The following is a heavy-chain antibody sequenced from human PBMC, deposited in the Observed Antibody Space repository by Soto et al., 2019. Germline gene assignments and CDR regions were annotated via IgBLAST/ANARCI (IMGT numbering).Heavy chain of an antibody. Sequence: EVQLVESGGGLVQPGGSLRLSCAASGFSFSDYAMNWVRQAPGKGLEWVPYIGRSGTTVYYADSVKGQFTISRDNANNLSFLQMNGLRADDTVVYYCARSGHGSGTYYYSYYGLDVWGQGTTVTVSS. CDR3: ARSGHGSGTYYYSYYGLDV. D-gene: IGHD3-10*01. CDR2: IGRSGTTV. J-gene: IGHJ6*02. CDR1: GFSFSDYA. V-gene: IGHV3-48*01.